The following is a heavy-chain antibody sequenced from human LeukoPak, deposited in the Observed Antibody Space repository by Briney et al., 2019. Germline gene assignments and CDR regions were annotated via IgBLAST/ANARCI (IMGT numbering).Heavy chain of an antibody. J-gene: IGHJ4*02. CDR2: IKQDGSEK. CDR3: ARARRRDYYDSSGYPDY. CDR1: GFTFSSYW. V-gene: IGHV3-7*01. Sequence: GGSLRLSCAASGFTFSSYWMSWVRQAPGKGLEWVANIKQDGSEKYYVDSVKGRSTISRDNAKNSLYLQMNSLRAEDTAVYYCARARRRDYYDSSGYPDYWGQGTLVTVSS. D-gene: IGHD3-22*01.